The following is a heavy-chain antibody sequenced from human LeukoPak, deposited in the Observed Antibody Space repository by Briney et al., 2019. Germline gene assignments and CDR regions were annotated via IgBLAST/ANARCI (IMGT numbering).Heavy chain of an antibody. CDR1: GGTFISYG. Sequence: SCKASGGTFISYGMHWVRQARGKGLECVAFIRYDGSNKYYADSVKGRFTISRDNSKNTLYLQMNSLRAEDTAVYYCAKEWITIFGVVNLDYWGQGTLVTVSS. CDR2: IRYDGSNK. CDR3: AKEWITIFGVVNLDY. D-gene: IGHD3-3*01. J-gene: IGHJ4*02. V-gene: IGHV3-30*02.